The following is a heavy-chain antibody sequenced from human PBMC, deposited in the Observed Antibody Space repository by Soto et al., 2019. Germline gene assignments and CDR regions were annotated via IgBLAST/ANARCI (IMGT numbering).Heavy chain of an antibody. D-gene: IGHD3-9*01. CDR2: INSDGSST. Sequence: GGSLRLSCAASGFTFSNYWLHWVRQAPGKGLVWVSRINSDGSSTSYADSVKGRFTISRDNAKNTLYLQMNSLRAEDTAVYYCARVGIYYDILIHYYGMDVWGQGTTVTVSS. CDR1: GFTFSNYW. CDR3: ARVGIYYDILIHYYGMDV. J-gene: IGHJ6*02. V-gene: IGHV3-74*01.